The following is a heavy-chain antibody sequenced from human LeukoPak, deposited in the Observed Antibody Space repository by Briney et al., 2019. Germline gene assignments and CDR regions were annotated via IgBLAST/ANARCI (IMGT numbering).Heavy chain of an antibody. V-gene: IGHV3-20*04. CDR1: GFTFVEYG. CDR3: ARDRGAVVGACFDY. Sequence: GGSLRLSCAASGFTFVEYGMSWVRQAPGKGLEWVSGINWNGAGTGYVDSVKGRFTISRDNAKNSLYLQMNSLRAVGTAVYYCARDRGAVVGACFDYWGQGTLVTASS. J-gene: IGHJ4*02. CDR2: INWNGAGT. D-gene: IGHD1-26*01.